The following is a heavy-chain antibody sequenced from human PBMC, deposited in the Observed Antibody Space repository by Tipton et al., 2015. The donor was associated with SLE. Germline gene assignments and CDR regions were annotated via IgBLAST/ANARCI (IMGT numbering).Heavy chain of an antibody. J-gene: IGHJ4*02. CDR3: AARYYDYIWDGSRKFFFDY. D-gene: IGHD3-16*01. V-gene: IGHV4-4*08. CDR1: GGSISSYY. CDR2: VYPSGDT. Sequence: TLSLTCTVSGGSISSYYWSWIRQPPGKGLEWIGHVYPSGDTNYNPSLKSRVTISMDTPKNEFSLTLNSVTASDTAVYYCAARYYDYIWDGSRKFFFDYWGQGALVTVSS.